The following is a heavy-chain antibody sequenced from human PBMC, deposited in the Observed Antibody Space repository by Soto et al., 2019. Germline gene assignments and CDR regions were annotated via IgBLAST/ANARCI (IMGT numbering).Heavy chain of an antibody. CDR3: ASDPNNSSSWWLDP. D-gene: IGHD6-6*01. J-gene: IGHJ5*02. Sequence: QVQLVESGGGLVKPGGSLSLSCAGSGFTFSDYYMTWIRQSPGKGLEWVSYISYGSSYTNYADSVKGRFTISRDNATNSMFLQMNNLRNEDTDVSFCASDPNNSSSWWLDPWGRGALVTVSS. CDR1: GFTFSDYY. V-gene: IGHV3-11*06. CDR2: ISYGSSYT.